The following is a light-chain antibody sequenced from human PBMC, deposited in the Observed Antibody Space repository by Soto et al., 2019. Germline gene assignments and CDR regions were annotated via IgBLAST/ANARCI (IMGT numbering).Light chain of an antibody. J-gene: IGLJ1*01. Sequence: QSVLTQPPSASGSPGQSVTISCTGTSSDVGAYNYVSWYQQHPGKAPKVMIYEVTKRPSGVPDRFSGSKSGNTASLTVSGLLAEDEADYYCTSYAGNNNFEVFGTGTKLTVL. CDR2: EVT. CDR3: TSYAGNNNFEV. V-gene: IGLV2-8*01. CDR1: SSDVGAYNY.